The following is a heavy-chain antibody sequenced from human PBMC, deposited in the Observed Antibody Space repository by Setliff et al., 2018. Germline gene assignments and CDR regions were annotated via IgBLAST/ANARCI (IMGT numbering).Heavy chain of an antibody. Sequence: SGPTLVHPTETLTLACTVSGFSLSNTKMGVSWIRQPPGKALEWLAHIFSNDEKTYSPSLQTRLTISKDTSKSQVVLTMTNMDPADTGTYYCARTRDGPYYYDSRGYYYDAFDMWGQGTLVTV. CDR2: IFSNDEK. V-gene: IGHV2-26*01. J-gene: IGHJ3*02. CDR3: ARTRDGPYYYDSRGYYYDAFDM. CDR1: GFSLSNTKMG. D-gene: IGHD3-22*01.